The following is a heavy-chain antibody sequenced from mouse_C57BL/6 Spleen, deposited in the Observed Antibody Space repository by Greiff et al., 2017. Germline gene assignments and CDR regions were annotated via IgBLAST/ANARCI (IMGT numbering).Heavy chain of an antibody. J-gene: IGHJ2*01. Sequence: QVRLQQSGAELARPGASVKLSCKASGYTFTSYGISWVKQRTGQGLEWIGEIYPRSGNTYYNEKCKGKATLTADKSSSTAYMELRSLTSEDSAVYFCARWLLPHFEYWGHGTTLTVSS. V-gene: IGHV1-81*01. CDR3: ARWLLPHFEY. CDR2: IYPRSGNT. CDR1: GYTFTSYG. D-gene: IGHD2-3*01.